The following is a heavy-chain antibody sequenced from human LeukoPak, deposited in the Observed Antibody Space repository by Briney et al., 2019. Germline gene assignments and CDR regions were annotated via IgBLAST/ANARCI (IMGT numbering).Heavy chain of an antibody. D-gene: IGHD1-26*01. CDR1: GFTFSSYS. CDR2: ISSSSSTI. V-gene: IGHV3-48*01. Sequence: PGGSLRLSCAASGFTFSSYSMNWVRQAPGKGLEWVSYISSSSSTIYYADSVKGRFTISRDNAKNSLYLQMNSLRAEDTAVYYCARDLGGTYWGQGTLVTVSS. J-gene: IGHJ4*02. CDR3: ARDLGGTY.